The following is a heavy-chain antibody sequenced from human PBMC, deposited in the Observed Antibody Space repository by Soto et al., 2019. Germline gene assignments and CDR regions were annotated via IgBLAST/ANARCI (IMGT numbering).Heavy chain of an antibody. CDR2: IYFTGYT. Sequence: QVQLQESGPGLVKPSETLSLTCTVTGGSLSSHHWSCIRQSPGKGLEWIGYIYFTGYTNYNPSLKNRVTISVDTSKSQFSLSLNSVTAAETAVYYCATVAMTSPKVLDYWGQGTLVSVSS. J-gene: IGHJ4*02. D-gene: IGHD2-15*01. CDR1: GGSLSSHH. V-gene: IGHV4-59*11. CDR3: ATVAMTSPKVLDY.